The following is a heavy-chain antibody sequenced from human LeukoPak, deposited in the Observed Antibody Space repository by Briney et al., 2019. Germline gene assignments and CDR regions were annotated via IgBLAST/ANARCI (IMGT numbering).Heavy chain of an antibody. CDR3: ARHSNTWSDSKFDY. D-gene: IGHD2-15*01. CDR2: IYYSGST. CDR1: GGSISSSSYY. V-gene: IGHV4-39*01. J-gene: IGHJ4*02. Sequence: PSETLSLTCTVSGGSISSSSYYWGWIRQPPGKGLEWIGSIYYSGSTNYNPSLKSRVTISADTSKNQFSLKLSSVTAADTAIYYCARHSNTWSDSKFDYWGQGTLVTVSS.